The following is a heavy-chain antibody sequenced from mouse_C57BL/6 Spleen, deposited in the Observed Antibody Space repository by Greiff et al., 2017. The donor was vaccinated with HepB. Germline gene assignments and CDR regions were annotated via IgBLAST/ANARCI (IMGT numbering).Heavy chain of an antibody. CDR1: GFNIKDDY. D-gene: IGHD1-1*01. CDR2: IDPENGDT. V-gene: IGHV14-4*01. CDR3: TTWGTTVVKGY. Sequence: EVQLQQSGAELVRPGASVKLSCTASGFNIKDDYMHWVKQRPEQGLEWIGWIDPENGDTEYASKFQGKATITADTSSNTAYLQLSSLTSEDTAVYYCTTWGTTVVKGYWGQGTTLTVSS. J-gene: IGHJ2*01.